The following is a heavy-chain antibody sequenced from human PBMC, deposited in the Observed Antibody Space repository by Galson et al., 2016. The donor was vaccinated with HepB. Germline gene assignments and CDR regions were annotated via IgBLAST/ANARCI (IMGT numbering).Heavy chain of an antibody. CDR2: IKSKTAVGTT. CDR3: VTRGGENN. CDR1: GFNFADAW. J-gene: IGHJ4*02. Sequence: SLRLSCAASGFNFADAWMNWVRQAPGKGLEWVGRIKSKTAVGTTDYAAPVKGRFTISRDDSKNTLYLQMNSLKTEDTVMYYCVTRGGENNWGPGTLVTVSS. D-gene: IGHD2-21*01. V-gene: IGHV3-15*01.